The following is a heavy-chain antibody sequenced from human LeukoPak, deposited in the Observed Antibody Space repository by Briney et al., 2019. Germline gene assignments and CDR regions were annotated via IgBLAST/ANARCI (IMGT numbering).Heavy chain of an antibody. CDR3: AKLGSGWFDY. D-gene: IGHD6-19*01. CDR2: ISGSGGST. CDR1: GFTFSSYA. J-gene: IGHJ5*01. Sequence: GGSLRLPCAASGFTFSSYAMSWVRQAPGKGLEWVSAISGSGGSTYYADSVKGRFTITRDNSKNTLYLQMNSLRAEDTAVYYCAKLGSGWFDYWGQGTLVTVSS. V-gene: IGHV3-23*01.